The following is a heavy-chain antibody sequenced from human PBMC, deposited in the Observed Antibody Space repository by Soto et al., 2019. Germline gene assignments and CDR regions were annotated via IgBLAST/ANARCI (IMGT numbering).Heavy chain of an antibody. Sequence: GASVKVSCKASGGTFSSYAISWLRQAPGQGLEWMGGIIPIFGTANYAQKFQGRVTITADESTSTAYMELSSLRSEDTAVYYCARDSERAVATDDWFDPWGQGTLVTVSS. CDR1: GGTFSSYA. CDR2: IIPIFGTA. CDR3: ARDSERAVATDDWFDP. J-gene: IGHJ5*02. V-gene: IGHV1-69*13. D-gene: IGHD6-19*01.